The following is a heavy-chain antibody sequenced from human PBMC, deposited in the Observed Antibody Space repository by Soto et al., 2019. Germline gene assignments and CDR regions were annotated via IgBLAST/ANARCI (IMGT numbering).Heavy chain of an antibody. CDR2: IHYSGST. CDR3: ARDKITGLFDY. V-gene: IGHV4-30-4*01. D-gene: IGHD2-8*02. Sequence: PSETLSLTCTVSGGSISSGDDYWSWIRQPPGKGLEWIGYIHYSGSTNYNPSLKSRVTISVDTSKNQFSLKLTSVTAADTAVYYCARDKITGLFDYWGQGTLVTVPS. CDR1: GGSISSGDDY. J-gene: IGHJ4*02.